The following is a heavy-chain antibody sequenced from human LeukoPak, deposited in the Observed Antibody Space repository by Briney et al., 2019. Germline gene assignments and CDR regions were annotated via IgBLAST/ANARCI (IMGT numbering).Heavy chain of an antibody. CDR3: MSQDGHNFLDAFDI. CDR2: ISADESDI. Sequence: PGGSLRLSCAASGHMFITYNMHWVPQAPGKGLEWVSIISADESDITHTDSVKGRFTTSRDNSKNTLYLQMNSLRPEDTALYFCMSQDGHNFLDAFDIWGQGTLLIVSS. CDR1: GHMFITYN. J-gene: IGHJ3*02. D-gene: IGHD5-24*01. V-gene: IGHV3-30*04.